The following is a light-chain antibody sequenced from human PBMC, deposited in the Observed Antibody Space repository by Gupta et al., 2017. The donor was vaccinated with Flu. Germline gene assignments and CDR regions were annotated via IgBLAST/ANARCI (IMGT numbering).Light chain of an antibody. J-gene: IGLJ3*02. V-gene: IGLV2-14*01. CDR3: SSYTTSSTRV. CDR1: SSDIGAYNF. CDR2: EVS. Sequence: SALTLPASVSGSPGPSLTISCTGTSSDIGAYNFVSWYQQYPGNAPKLMIYEVSRRPSGVSNRFSGSKSGKTASLTISGLQEEDEADYYCSSYTTSSTRVFGGGTKLTVL.